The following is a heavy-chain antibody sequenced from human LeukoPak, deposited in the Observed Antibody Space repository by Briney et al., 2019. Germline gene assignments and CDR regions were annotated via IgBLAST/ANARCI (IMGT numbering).Heavy chain of an antibody. Sequence: PGGSLRLSCAASGFTFSNYAMSWVRQAPGKGLEWVSGISDGSGNTFYADSVKGRFTISRDNSKNTLFLQMNSLRVEDTAIYYCAKDAVVLTGWYFDLWGRGTLVSISS. CDR2: ISDGSGNT. CDR1: GFTFSNYA. CDR3: AKDAVVLTGWYFDL. J-gene: IGHJ2*01. V-gene: IGHV3-23*01. D-gene: IGHD3-22*01.